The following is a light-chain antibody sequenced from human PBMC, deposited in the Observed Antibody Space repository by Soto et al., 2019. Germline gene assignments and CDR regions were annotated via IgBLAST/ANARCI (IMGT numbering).Light chain of an antibody. CDR3: SSYAGSNILYV. V-gene: IGLV2-8*01. CDR2: EVS. CDR1: SSDVGGYNY. Sequence: HSVLTKPPSASGLPGQSVTISCTRTSSDVGGYNYVSWYQQHPGKAPKLMIYEVSKRPSGVPDRFSGSKSGNTASLTVSGLQAEDEADYYCSSYAGSNILYVFGTGTKVTVL. J-gene: IGLJ1*01.